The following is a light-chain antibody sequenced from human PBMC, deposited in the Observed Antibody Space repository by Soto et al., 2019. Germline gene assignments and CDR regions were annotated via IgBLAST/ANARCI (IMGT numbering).Light chain of an antibody. CDR2: EVT. Sequence: QSALTQPRSVSGSPGQSVTISCTGTSSDVGGYDYVSWYQQHPGKAPKLMIYEVTNRPSGVSNRFSGSKSGNTASLTISGLQAEDEADYYCSSITSTSTYVFGAGTKLTVL. V-gene: IGLV2-14*01. CDR3: SSITSTSTYV. CDR1: SSDVGGYDY. J-gene: IGLJ1*01.